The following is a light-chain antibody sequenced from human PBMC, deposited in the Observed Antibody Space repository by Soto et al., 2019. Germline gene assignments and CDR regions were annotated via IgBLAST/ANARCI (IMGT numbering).Light chain of an antibody. CDR1: ASDIGRYNY. V-gene: IGLV2-8*01. Sequence: VLTQPPSASGSPGQSVTISCIGTASDIGRYNYVSWYQHHPGKAPKLIIYEVTKRPSGVPDRFSGSKSGNTASLTVSGLQADDEADYYCNSYVGSNNYVFGTGTKVTV. CDR3: NSYVGSNNYV. J-gene: IGLJ1*01. CDR2: EVT.